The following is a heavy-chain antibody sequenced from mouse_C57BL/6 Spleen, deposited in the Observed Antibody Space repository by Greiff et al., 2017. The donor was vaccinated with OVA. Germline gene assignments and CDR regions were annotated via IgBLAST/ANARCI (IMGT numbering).Heavy chain of an antibody. J-gene: IGHJ4*01. Sequence: VQLQQPGAELVRPGTSVKLSCKASGYTFTSYWMHWVKQRPGQGLEWIGVIDPSDSYTNYNQKFKGKATLTVDTSSSTAYMQLSSLTSEDSAVYYCARWWLRYAMDYWGQGTSVTVSS. CDR3: ARWWLRYAMDY. D-gene: IGHD2-2*01. CDR2: IDPSDSYT. V-gene: IGHV1-59*01. CDR1: GYTFTSYW.